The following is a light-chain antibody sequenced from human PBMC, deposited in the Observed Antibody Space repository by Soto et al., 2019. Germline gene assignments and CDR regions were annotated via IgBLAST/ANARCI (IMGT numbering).Light chain of an antibody. CDR2: DVN. Sequence: QSALTQPPSASGSPGQSLTISRTGTSSDVGAHNYVSWYQQNPGKAPKLMLYDVNKRPSGVPDRFSGSKSGNTASLTVSGLQAEDEADYYCSSYAGGNNWVFGGGTKLTVL. CDR3: SSYAGGNNWV. V-gene: IGLV2-8*01. CDR1: SSDVGAHNY. J-gene: IGLJ3*02.